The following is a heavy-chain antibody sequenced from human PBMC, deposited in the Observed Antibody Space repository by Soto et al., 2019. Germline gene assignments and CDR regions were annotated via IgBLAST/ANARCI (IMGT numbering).Heavy chain of an antibody. Sequence: QVQLQQWGAGLLKPSETLSLTCAVYGGSFSGYYWSWIRQPPGKGLEWIGEINHSGSTNYNPSLKSRVTISVDTSKNQFSLKLSSVTAADTAVYYCARRRRVVVAGLIDYWGQGTLVTVSS. CDR3: ARRRRVVVAGLIDY. CDR1: GGSFSGYY. CDR2: INHSGST. V-gene: IGHV4-34*01. D-gene: IGHD2-15*01. J-gene: IGHJ4*02.